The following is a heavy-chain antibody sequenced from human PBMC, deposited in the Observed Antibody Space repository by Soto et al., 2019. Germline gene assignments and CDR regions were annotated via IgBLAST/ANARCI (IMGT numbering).Heavy chain of an antibody. CDR2: IYYSGRT. D-gene: IGHD3-22*01. V-gene: IGHV4-30-4*01. CDR1: GGSTSSADYY. CDR3: ARGADTPYYYDSSGYYFLDF. J-gene: IGHJ4*02. Sequence: SETPCLTCSVSGGSTSSADYYWNWIRQPPWNGVEWLWYIYYSGRTYYKASLSSRLTLSIDTSKNQFSLMLNSLTAADTAVYYCARGADTPYYYDSSGYYFLDFWGQGTLVTVSS.